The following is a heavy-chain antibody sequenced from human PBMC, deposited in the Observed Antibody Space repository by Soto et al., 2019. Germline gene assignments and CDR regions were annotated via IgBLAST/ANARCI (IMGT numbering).Heavy chain of an antibody. D-gene: IGHD3-3*01. CDR1: GFTFIDAW. J-gene: IGHJ4*02. CDR3: TADRAEMQIITIAY. Sequence: EVQLVEAGGGLVKPGGSLRLSCPASGFTFIDAWMNWVRQAPGKGLARVGRIKSNTDGGTTDYAAPVKGRFTISRHDSENTLYLERNSLKTEDTAVYYCTADRAEMQIITIAYWGKGSLVTVAS. CDR2: IKSNTDGGTT. V-gene: IGHV3-15*07.